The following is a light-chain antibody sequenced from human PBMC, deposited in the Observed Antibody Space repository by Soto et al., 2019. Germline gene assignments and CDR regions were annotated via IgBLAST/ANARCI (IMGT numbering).Light chain of an antibody. Sequence: SYELTQPPSVSVAPGKTARVTCGGNNIGSKSVHWYQQKPGQAPVLVIYYDSDRPSGIPERFSGSNSGNTATLTISRVEAGDAADYYCQVWDSSSDPLYVFGTGTKLTVL. CDR3: QVWDSSSDPLYV. CDR1: NIGSKS. J-gene: IGLJ1*01. CDR2: YDS. V-gene: IGLV3-21*04.